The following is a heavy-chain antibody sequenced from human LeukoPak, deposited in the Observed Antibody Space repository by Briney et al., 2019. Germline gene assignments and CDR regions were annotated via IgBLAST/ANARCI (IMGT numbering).Heavy chain of an antibody. Sequence: GASVKVSCKASGYTFTSYYMHWVRQAPGQGLGWMGIINPSGGSTSYAQKFQGRVTMTRDTSTSTVYMELSSLRSEDTAVYYCARDRSSWYFDLWGRGTLVTVSS. CDR2: INPSGGST. CDR3: ARDRSSWYFDL. CDR1: GYTFTSYY. J-gene: IGHJ2*01. V-gene: IGHV1-46*01. D-gene: IGHD2-2*01.